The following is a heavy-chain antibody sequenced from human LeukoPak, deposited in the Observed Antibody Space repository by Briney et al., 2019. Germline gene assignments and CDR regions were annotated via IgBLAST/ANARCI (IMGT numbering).Heavy chain of an antibody. J-gene: IGHJ2*01. V-gene: IGHV3-23*01. D-gene: IGHD2/OR15-2a*01. CDR3: AKAFTSYWYFDL. Sequence: PGGSLRLSCAASGFTFSSYAMSWVRQAPGKGLEWVSAISGSGGSTYYADSVKGRFTISRDNSKNTLYLQMHSLRAEDTAVYYCAKAFTSYWYFDLWGRGTLVTVSS. CDR2: ISGSGGST. CDR1: GFTFSSYA.